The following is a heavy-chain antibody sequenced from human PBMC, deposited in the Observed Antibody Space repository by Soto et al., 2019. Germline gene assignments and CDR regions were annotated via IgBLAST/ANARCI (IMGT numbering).Heavy chain of an antibody. V-gene: IGHV3-33*01. J-gene: IGHJ6*02. CDR3: ARGIKYSSGWYGDYYYYGMDV. CDR1: GFTFSSYG. D-gene: IGHD6-19*01. CDR2: IWYDGSNK. Sequence: SGGSLRLSCAASGFTFSSYGMHWVRQAPGKGLEWVAVIWYDGSNKYYADSVKGRFTISRDNSKNTLYLQMNSLRAEDTAVYYCARGIKYSSGWYGDYYYYGMDVWGQGTTVTVSS.